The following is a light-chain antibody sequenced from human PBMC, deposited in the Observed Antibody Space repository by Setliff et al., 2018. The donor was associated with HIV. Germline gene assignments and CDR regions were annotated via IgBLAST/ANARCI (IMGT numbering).Light chain of an antibody. V-gene: IGLV2-14*01. CDR1: SSDVGNYSY. Sequence: QSALPQPASVSGSPGQSITISCTGISSDVGNYSYVSWYQEHPGKAPKLMIYDVSKRPSGVSNRFSGSKSGNTASLTISGLQAEDEADYHCSSYTGRSTFVFGTGTKVTVL. CDR2: DVS. CDR3: SSYTGRSTFV. J-gene: IGLJ1*01.